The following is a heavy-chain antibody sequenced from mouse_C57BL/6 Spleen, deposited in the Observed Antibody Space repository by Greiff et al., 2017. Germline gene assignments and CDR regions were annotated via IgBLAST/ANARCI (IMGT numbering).Heavy chain of an antibody. J-gene: IGHJ3*01. CDR3: TTNRYGILGAY. CDR1: GFNIKDDY. Sequence: VQLQQSGAELVRPGASVKLSCTASGFNIKDDYMHWVKQRPEQGLEWIGWIDPENGDTEYASKFQGKATITADTSSNTAYLQLSSLTSEDTAVYYCTTNRYGILGAYGGQGTLVTVSA. D-gene: IGHD1-1*02. CDR2: IDPENGDT. V-gene: IGHV14-4*01.